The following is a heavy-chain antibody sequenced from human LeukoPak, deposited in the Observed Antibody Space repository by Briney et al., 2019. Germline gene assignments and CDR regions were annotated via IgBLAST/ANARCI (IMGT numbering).Heavy chain of an antibody. CDR3: ARDRVRGYCSGGSCMDGFDY. Sequence: KPSETLSLTCAVYGGSFSGYYWSWIRQPPGKGLEWIGEINHSGSTNYNPSLKSRVTISVDTSKNQFSLKLSSVTAADTAVYYCARDRVRGYCSGGSCMDGFDYWGQGTLVTVSS. D-gene: IGHD2-15*01. CDR2: INHSGST. J-gene: IGHJ4*02. CDR1: GGSFSGYY. V-gene: IGHV4-34*01.